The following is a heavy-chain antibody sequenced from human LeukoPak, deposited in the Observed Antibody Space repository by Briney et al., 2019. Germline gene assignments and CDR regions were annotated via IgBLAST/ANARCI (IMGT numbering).Heavy chain of an antibody. J-gene: IGHJ4*02. CDR3: ARDRLYYDTSGYLNTNYFDS. D-gene: IGHD3-22*01. CDR1: GFTFSNYA. Sequence: GGSLRLSCAASGFTFSNYAMHWVRQPPGKGLEWVAIISYDGTNQYYADSVKGRFTISRDNAKRSLYLQMNSLRAEDTAVYYCARDRLYYDTSGYLNTNYFDSWGQGTLVTVSS. V-gene: IGHV3-30*03. CDR2: ISYDGTNQ.